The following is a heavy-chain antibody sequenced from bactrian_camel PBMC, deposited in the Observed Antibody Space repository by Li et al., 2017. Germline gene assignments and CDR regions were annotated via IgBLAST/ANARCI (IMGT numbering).Heavy chain of an antibody. J-gene: IGHJ4*01. CDR2: IHSQGHYT. CDR1: GYTASTYF. D-gene: IGHD2*01. Sequence: HVQLVESGGGSVQAGGSLRLSCAASGYTASTYFVVWFRQPPGKEREGVAVIHSQGHYTRYADSVKGRFTLSQDDAKSTVYLQMNSLKPEDTAVYYCVGGGTYYVLNTDYWAQGTQVTDS. CDR3: VGGGTYYVLNTDY. V-gene: IGHV3S6*01.